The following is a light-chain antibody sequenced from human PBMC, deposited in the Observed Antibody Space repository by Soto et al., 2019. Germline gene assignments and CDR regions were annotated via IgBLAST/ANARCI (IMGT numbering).Light chain of an antibody. CDR1: QNINNY. CDR2: AAS. CDR3: QQSYSTPLT. Sequence: IQMTQSPSSLSASVGDRVTITCQASQNINNYVNWYQQKPGRAPKLLIYAASSLQSGVPSRFSGSGSGTDFTLTISSLQPEDFATYYCQQSYSTPLTFGGGTKVDIK. J-gene: IGKJ4*01. V-gene: IGKV1-39*01.